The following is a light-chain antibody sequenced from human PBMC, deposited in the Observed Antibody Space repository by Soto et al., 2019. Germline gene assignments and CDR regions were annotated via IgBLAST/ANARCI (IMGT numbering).Light chain of an antibody. V-gene: IGLV2-23*01. J-gene: IGLJ2*01. CDR3: CSYTSSTVV. Sequence: QSALTQPASVSGSPGQSITISCTGTSCDVGTYSLLSWYQHHPGKAPKLMIFEASKRPSGVSIRFSGSKSGNTASLTISGLQAEDEADYYCCSYTSSTVVFGGGTKLTVL. CDR2: EAS. CDR1: SCDVGTYSL.